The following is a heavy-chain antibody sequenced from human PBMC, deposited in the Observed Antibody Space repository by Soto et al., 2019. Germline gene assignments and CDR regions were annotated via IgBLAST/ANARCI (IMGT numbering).Heavy chain of an antibody. CDR3: AKGPTTLTTRWFDP. V-gene: IGHV3-23*01. CDR1: GFTFSSYA. CDR2: ISASGGST. D-gene: IGHD4-17*01. Sequence: PGGSLRLSCAASGFTFSSYAVSWVRQAPGKGLEWVSVISASGGSTYYADSVKGRFTFSRDNSKNTLYLQMNSLRAEDTAVYYCAKGPTTLTTRWFDPWGQGTLVTVSS. J-gene: IGHJ5*02.